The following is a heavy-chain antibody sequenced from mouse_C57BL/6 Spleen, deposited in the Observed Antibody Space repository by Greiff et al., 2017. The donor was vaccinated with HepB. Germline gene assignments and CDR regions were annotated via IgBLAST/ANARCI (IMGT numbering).Heavy chain of an antibody. CDR1: GYAFSSSW. V-gene: IGHV1-82*01. CDR3: ARKGFYDYVWYFDV. D-gene: IGHD2-4*01. Sequence: QVQLQHSGPELVKPGASVKISCKASGYAFSSSWMNWVKQRPGKGLEWIGRIYPGDGDTNYNGKFKGKATLTADKSSSTAYMQLSSLTSEDSAVYFCARKGFYDYVWYFDVWGTGTTVTVSS. CDR2: IYPGDGDT. J-gene: IGHJ1*03.